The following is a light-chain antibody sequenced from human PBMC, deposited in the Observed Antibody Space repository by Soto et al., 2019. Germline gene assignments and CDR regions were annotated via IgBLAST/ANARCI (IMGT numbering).Light chain of an antibody. Sequence: EIVMTQSPATLSVSPGERATLSCRASQSVTTNLAWYQQKPGQAPRLLIYGASTRATGVPARFSGSGSGTEFTLTISSLQSEDLAGYYCQQFHNWPLLTFGPGTKVELK. V-gene: IGKV3-15*01. J-gene: IGKJ3*01. CDR1: QSVTTN. CDR3: QQFHNWPLLT. CDR2: GAS.